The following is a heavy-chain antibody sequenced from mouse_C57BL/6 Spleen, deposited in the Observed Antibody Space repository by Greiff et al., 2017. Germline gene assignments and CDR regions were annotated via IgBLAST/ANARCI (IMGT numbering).Heavy chain of an antibody. V-gene: IGHV1-52*01. CDR1: GYTFTSYW. CDR2: IDPSDSET. J-gene: IGHJ1*03. CDR3: ARAYYGSHWYFDG. D-gene: IGHD2-9*01. Sequence: VQLQQPGAELVRPGSSVKLSCKASGYTFTSYWMHWVKQRPIQGLEWIGNIDPSDSETHYNQKFKDKATLTVDKSSSTAYLKLSSLTSEASAVYYGARAYYGSHWYFDGWGTGTTVTVSS.